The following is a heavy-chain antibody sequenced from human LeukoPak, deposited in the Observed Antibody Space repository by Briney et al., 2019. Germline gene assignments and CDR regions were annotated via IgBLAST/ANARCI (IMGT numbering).Heavy chain of an antibody. CDR1: GFTFSTYW. CDR2: INSDGSRT. J-gene: IGHJ4*02. Sequence: GGSLRLSCADSGFTFSTYWMHWVRQAPGKGPVWVSLINSDGSRTNYADSVKGRFTISGDNAKKMLYLQMNSLRAEDTAVYYCARGYGFDYWGQGTLVTVSS. CDR3: ARGYGFDY. D-gene: IGHD4-17*01. V-gene: IGHV3-74*01.